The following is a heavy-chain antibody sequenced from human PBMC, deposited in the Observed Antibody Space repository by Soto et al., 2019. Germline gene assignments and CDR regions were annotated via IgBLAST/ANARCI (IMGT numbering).Heavy chain of an antibody. V-gene: IGHV1-58*01. CDR1: GFTFTNSA. J-gene: IGHJ6*02. Sequence: ASVKVSCKASGFTFTNSAVQWVRQARGQRLEWIGWIVVGSGNTNYAQKFQERVTFTRDMSTSTAYMELSSLRSEDTAVYYCAAPTYYSGSGHYLYYGMDVWGQGTTVTVSS. CDR2: IVVGSGNT. CDR3: AAPTYYSGSGHYLYYGMDV. D-gene: IGHD3-10*01.